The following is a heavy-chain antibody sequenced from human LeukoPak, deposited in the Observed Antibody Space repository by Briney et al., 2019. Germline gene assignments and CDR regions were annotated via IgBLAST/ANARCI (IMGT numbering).Heavy chain of an antibody. CDR1: GYTFTSYD. CDR2: MNPNSGNT. Sequence: GASVKVSCKASGYTFTSYDINWVRQATGQGLEWMRWMNPNSGNTGYAQKFQGRVTMTRNTSISTAYMELSSLRSEDTAVYYCARDIRYDSWYGRRFDPWGQGTLVTVSS. J-gene: IGHJ5*02. V-gene: IGHV1-8*01. D-gene: IGHD6-13*01. CDR3: ARDIRYDSWYGRRFDP.